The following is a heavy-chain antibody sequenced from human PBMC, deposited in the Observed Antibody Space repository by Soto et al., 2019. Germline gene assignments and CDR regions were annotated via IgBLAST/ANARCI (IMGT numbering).Heavy chain of an antibody. CDR2: IYSGGTT. J-gene: IGHJ4*02. Sequence: AGGSLRLSCAASGFTFSSYAMHWVRQAPGKGLEWVSVIYSGGTTYYADSVKGRFTISRDNSKNTLYLQMNSLRAEDTAVYYCARSGPYGDFDYWGQGTLVTVSS. D-gene: IGHD4-17*01. CDR3: ARSGPYGDFDY. V-gene: IGHV3-66*01. CDR1: GFTFSSYA.